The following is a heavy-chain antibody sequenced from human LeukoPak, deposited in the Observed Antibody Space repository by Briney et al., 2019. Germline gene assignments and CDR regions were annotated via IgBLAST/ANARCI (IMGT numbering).Heavy chain of an antibody. CDR2: INVNSGGT. CDR1: GYTFTSYG. D-gene: IGHD2-15*01. V-gene: IGHV1-2*02. CDR3: ARGGQFATDAFDI. J-gene: IGHJ3*02. Sequence: ASVKASCKASGYTFTSYGISWVRQAPGQGLEWMGWINVNSGGTNYAQKFQGRVTMTRDTSISTAYMELSRLRSDDTAVYYCARGGQFATDAFDIWGQGTMVTVSS.